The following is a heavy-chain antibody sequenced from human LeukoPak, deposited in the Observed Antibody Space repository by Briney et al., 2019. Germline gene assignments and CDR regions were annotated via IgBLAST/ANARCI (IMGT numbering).Heavy chain of an antibody. CDR2: ISAYNSNT. Sequence: ASVKVSCKASGYTFTSCGISWVRQAPGQGLEWMGWISAYNSNTNYAQKLQGRVTMTTDTSTSTVYMELRSLRSDDTAVYYCARDLGYCSTTSCLRNWFDPWGQGTLVTVSS. J-gene: IGHJ5*02. CDR3: ARDLGYCSTTSCLRNWFDP. CDR1: GYTFTSCG. D-gene: IGHD2-2*01. V-gene: IGHV1-18*01.